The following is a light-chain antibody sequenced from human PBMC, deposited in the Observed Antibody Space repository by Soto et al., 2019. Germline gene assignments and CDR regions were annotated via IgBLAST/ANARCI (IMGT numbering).Light chain of an antibody. CDR1: SGSIATNY. Sequence: NFMLTQPHSVSESPGKTVTISCTRSSGSIATNYVQWFQQRPGSAPIIVIYEDDQRPSGVPDRFSGSIDSSSNSASLTISGLLTEDEADYYCQSYDSSNHGVFGGGTKVTVL. CDR2: EDD. CDR3: QSYDSSNHGV. J-gene: IGLJ3*02. V-gene: IGLV6-57*03.